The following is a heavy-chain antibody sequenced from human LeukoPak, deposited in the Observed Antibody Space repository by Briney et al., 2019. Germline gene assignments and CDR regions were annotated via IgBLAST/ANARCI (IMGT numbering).Heavy chain of an antibody. D-gene: IGHD2-2*02. CDR2: IYHSGST. J-gene: IGHJ5*02. V-gene: IGHV4-30-2*01. CDR3: ARDLSGYCSSTSCYKWFDP. Sequence: PSQTLSLTCAVSGGSISSGGYSWSWIRQPPGKGLEWIGYIYHSGSTYYNPSLKSRVTISVDRSKNQFSLKLSSVTAADTAVYYCARDLSGYCSSTSCYKWFDPWGQGTLVTVSS. CDR1: GGSISSGGYS.